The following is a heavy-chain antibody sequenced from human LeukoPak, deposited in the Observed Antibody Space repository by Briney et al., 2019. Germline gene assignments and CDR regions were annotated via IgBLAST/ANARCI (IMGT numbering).Heavy chain of an antibody. CDR1: GGSISSSSYY. D-gene: IGHD6-13*01. Sequence: PSETLSLTCTVSGGSISSSSYYWGWIRQPPGKGLEWIGCIYYSGSTYYNPSLKSRVTISVDTSKNQFSLKLSSVTAADTAVYYCARPRYSSSWYYFDYWGQGTLVTVSS. CDR2: IYYSGST. J-gene: IGHJ4*02. CDR3: ARPRYSSSWYYFDY. V-gene: IGHV4-39*07.